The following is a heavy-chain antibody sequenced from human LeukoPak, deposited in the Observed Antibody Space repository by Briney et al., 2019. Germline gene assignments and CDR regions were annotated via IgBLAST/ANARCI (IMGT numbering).Heavy chain of an antibody. CDR3: ARRTGYLNYYYYYYTDV. CDR2: IYYSGST. V-gene: IGHV4-59*11. D-gene: IGHD3/OR15-3a*01. J-gene: IGHJ6*03. CDR1: GGSISSHY. Sequence: PSETLSLTCTVSGGSISSHYWSWIRHPPGKGLEWIGYIYYSGSTNYNPSLKSRVTISVDTSRNQFSLKLSSVTAADSAVYYCARRTGYLNYYYYYYTDVWGNGTTVTVSS.